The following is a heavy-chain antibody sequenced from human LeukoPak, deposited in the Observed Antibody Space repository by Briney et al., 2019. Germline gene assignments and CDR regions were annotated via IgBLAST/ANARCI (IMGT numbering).Heavy chain of an antibody. CDR3: ARAGRWRYDILTGYFDY. Sequence: GGSLRLSCAASGFSLSTYWMSWVRQAPGKGLEWVANIKQDGSEQYYGGFVKGRFTISRDNANNSLFLQMASLTAEDTAVYYCARAGRWRYDILTGYFDYWGQGILVTVSS. CDR1: GFSLSTYW. CDR2: IKQDGSEQ. V-gene: IGHV3-7*01. J-gene: IGHJ4*02. D-gene: IGHD3-9*01.